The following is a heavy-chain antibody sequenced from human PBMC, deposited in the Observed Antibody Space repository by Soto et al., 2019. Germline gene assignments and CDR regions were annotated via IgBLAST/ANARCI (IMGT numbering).Heavy chain of an antibody. CDR2: ISYDGSNK. V-gene: IGHV3-30*03. D-gene: IGHD3-22*01. J-gene: IGHJ4*02. CDR3: ATSPAGGSSGYYYGLYY. Sequence: QVQLVESGGGVVQPGRSLRLSCAASGFTFSSYGMHWVRQAPGKGLEWVAVISYDGSNKYYADSVKGRFTISRDNSKNALYLQMTSLRAEDTAVYYCATSPAGGSSGYYYGLYYWGQGTLVTVSS. CDR1: GFTFSSYG.